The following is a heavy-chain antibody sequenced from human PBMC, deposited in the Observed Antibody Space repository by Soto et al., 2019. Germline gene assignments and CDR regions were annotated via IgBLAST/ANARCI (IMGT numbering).Heavy chain of an antibody. Sequence: EVQVVESGGGLVQAGGSLRLSCFASGFNFRSHRMNWVRQAPGKGLEWLSSIDSVSSYIFYADSLRGRFTISRDNAKNLLYLQMNSLRAEDTAVYYCVRKSPKLRPQAHFDHWGQGTLVSVYS. V-gene: IGHV3-21*01. J-gene: IGHJ4*02. CDR1: GFNFRSHR. CDR3: VRKSPKLRPQAHFDH. CDR2: IDSVSSYI. D-gene: IGHD1-1*01.